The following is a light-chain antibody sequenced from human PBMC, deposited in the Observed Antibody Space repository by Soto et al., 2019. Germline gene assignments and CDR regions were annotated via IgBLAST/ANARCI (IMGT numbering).Light chain of an antibody. V-gene: IGKV3-11*01. J-gene: IGKJ4*01. CDR1: QSVSSY. Sequence: IMFTKSQATLSLSPGERATLSCRASQSVSSYLAWYQQKPGQAPRLLIYDASNRATGIPARFSGSGSGTDFTLTISSLEPEDFAAYYCQQRSNWPPLTFGGGTKVDI. CDR3: QQRSNWPPLT. CDR2: DAS.